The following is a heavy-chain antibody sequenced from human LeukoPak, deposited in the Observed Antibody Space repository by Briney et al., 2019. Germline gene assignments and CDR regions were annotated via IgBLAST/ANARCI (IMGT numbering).Heavy chain of an antibody. J-gene: IGHJ4*02. Sequence: GASVKVSCKASGYTFTSCYMHWVRQAPGQGLEWMGIINPSGGSTSYAQKFQDRVAMTRDTSTSTVYMQLSSLRSEDTAVYYCARGLTHYGDYDAYWGQGTLVTVSS. CDR2: INPSGGST. D-gene: IGHD4-17*01. CDR3: ARGLTHYGDYDAY. CDR1: GYTFTSCY. V-gene: IGHV1-46*01.